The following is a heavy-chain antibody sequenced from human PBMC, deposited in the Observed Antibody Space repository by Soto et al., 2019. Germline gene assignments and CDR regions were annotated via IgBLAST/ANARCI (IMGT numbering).Heavy chain of an antibody. CDR1: GFDFSGYA. D-gene: IGHD3-3*01. Sequence: EVQLLESGGGLAPPGGSLRLSCAASGFDFSGYAMSWVRRAPGKGLEWLSAISGSGDNTYYADSVKGRFTISRDNSRNTLYLQMNSLGAGDAAIYYCAKDRGGVSVFGVVIPYYFDYWGQGTLVAVSS. J-gene: IGHJ4*02. CDR3: AKDRGGVSVFGVVIPYYFDY. V-gene: IGHV3-23*01. CDR2: ISGSGDNT.